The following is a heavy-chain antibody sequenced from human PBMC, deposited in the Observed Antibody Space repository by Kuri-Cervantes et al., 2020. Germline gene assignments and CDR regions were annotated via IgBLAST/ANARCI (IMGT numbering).Heavy chain of an antibody. Sequence: GESLKISCAASGFTFSAYGMHWVRQAPGKGLEWVAVIWYTGDNEYYADSVKGRFTISRDNSKNTLYLQMNSLRAEDTAVYYCAKDLDYYGSGSYYIGMDVWGQGTTVTVSS. V-gene: IGHV3-30*02. J-gene: IGHJ6*02. CDR3: AKDLDYYGSGSYYIGMDV. D-gene: IGHD3-10*01. CDR1: GFTFSAYG. CDR2: IWYTGDNE.